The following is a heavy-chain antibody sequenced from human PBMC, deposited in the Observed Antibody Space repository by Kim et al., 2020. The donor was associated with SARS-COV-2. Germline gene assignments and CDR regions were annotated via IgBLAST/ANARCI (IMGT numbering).Heavy chain of an antibody. CDR3: ARDTSIWAFDI. V-gene: IGHV1-46*01. Sequence: ASVKVSCKASGYTFTSYHMHWVRQASGQGLEWMGIIKPRGGSTNYAQKYQGRVTMTRDTSTSTVYMELSSLRSEDTAVYYCARDTSIWAFDIWGQGTMVTVSS. CDR1: GYTFTSYH. J-gene: IGHJ3*02. D-gene: IGHD1-26*01. CDR2: IKPRGGST.